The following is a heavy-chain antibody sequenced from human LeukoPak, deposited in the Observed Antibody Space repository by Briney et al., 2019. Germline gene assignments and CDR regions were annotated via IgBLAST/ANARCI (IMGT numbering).Heavy chain of an antibody. Sequence: GGPLRLSCAASAFTFKTYWMHWVRQAPGEGLVWVSHSNSDGSSTSYADSARGRFTISRDNAKNTLYLQMNSLRAEDTAVYYCARDLKGPVNDVFDMWGQGIMVTVSS. J-gene: IGHJ3*02. D-gene: IGHD4-23*01. V-gene: IGHV3-74*01. CDR2: SNSDGSST. CDR3: ARDLKGPVNDVFDM. CDR1: AFTFKTYW.